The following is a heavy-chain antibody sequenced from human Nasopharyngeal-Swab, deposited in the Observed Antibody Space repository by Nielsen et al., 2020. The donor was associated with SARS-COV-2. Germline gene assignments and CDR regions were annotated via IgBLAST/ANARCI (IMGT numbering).Heavy chain of an antibody. J-gene: IGHJ4*02. CDR3: ATVGSGNSGYDPFDH. Sequence: GGSLRLSCAGSGFGFSDYWMTWVRQAPGKGLEWVANVKKDGGEKFYVDSVRGRFTVSKDNAQNSLYLHMSSLRDDDTAMYYCATVGSGNSGYDPFDHWGQGTLVTVSS. D-gene: IGHD5-12*01. V-gene: IGHV3-7*01. CDR1: GFGFSDYW. CDR2: VKKDGGEK.